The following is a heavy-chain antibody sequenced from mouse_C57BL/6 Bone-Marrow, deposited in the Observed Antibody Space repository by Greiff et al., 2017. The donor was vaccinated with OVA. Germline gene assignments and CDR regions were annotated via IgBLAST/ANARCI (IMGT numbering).Heavy chain of an antibody. CDR2: IYPGNSDT. V-gene: IGHV1-5*01. J-gene: IGHJ2*01. CDR3: TTNWDYFDY. CDR1: GYTFTSYW. D-gene: IGHD4-1*02. Sequence: EVQLVESGTVLARPGASVKMSCKTSGYTFTSYWMHWVKQRPGQGLEWIGAIYPGNSDTSYNQKFKGTAKLTAVTSASTDYMELSSLTNADSAVYYCTTNWDYFDYWGQGTTLTVSS.